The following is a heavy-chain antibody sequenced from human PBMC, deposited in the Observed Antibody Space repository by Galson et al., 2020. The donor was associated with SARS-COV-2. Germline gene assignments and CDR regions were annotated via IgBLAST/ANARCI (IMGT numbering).Heavy chain of an antibody. J-gene: IGHJ4*02. CDR1: GYSFTTYW. Sequence: GESLKISCKTSGYSFTTYWIGWVRQMPGKGLEWMGVSYPDDSDTRYSPSFQGQVTITADKSINTAYLQWSSLKASDTAMYYCARPQRGYCTGGTCYSDGYFDYWGQGTLVTVSS. V-gene: IGHV5-51*01. CDR2: SYPDDSDT. D-gene: IGHD2-15*01. CDR3: ARPQRGYCTGGTCYSDGYFDY.